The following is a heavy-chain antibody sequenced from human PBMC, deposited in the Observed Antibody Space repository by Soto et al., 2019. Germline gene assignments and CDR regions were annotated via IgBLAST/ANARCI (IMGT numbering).Heavy chain of an antibody. CDR2: INPSGGDT. V-gene: IGHV1-46*01. CDR1: GYTFTSYY. CDR3: ARDFPGGNYYGMDV. D-gene: IGHD3-10*01. Sequence: GASVKVSCKASGYTFTSYYMHWVRQAPGQGLEWMGMINPSGGDTSYAQKFQGGVTMTRDTSTSSVYMELSSLRSEDTAVYYCARDFPGGNYYGMDVWGQGTTVTVSS. J-gene: IGHJ6*02.